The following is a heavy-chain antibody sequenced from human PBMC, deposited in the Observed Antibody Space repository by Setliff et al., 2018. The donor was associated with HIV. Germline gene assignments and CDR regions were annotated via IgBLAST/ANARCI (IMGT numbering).Heavy chain of an antibody. CDR3: ARLGSSSGWYY. D-gene: IGHD6-19*01. CDR1: DGSIMSDGYY. Sequence: SETLSLTCTVSDGSIMSDGYYWNWIRQYPGKGLEWIGYTYNRGYTYYSPSLKSRVSTSIDTSQNQFSLKLSSVTVADTAVYYCARLGSSSGWYYWGQGTLVTVSS. V-gene: IGHV4-31*03. J-gene: IGHJ4*02. CDR2: TYNRGYT.